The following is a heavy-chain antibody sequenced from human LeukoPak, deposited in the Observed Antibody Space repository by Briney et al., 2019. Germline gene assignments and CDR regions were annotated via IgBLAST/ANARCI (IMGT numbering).Heavy chain of an antibody. V-gene: IGHV4-59*08. CDR1: GGSISSYY. D-gene: IGHD3-10*01. CDR3: ARHRWGVPFDY. Sequence: SETLSLTCTVSGGSISSYYWSWIRQPPGRGLGWIGYIYSSGSTNYNPSLKSRVTISVDTSKNQFSLKLSSVTAADTAVYYCARHRWGVPFDYWGQGTLVTVSS. CDR2: IYSSGST. J-gene: IGHJ4*02.